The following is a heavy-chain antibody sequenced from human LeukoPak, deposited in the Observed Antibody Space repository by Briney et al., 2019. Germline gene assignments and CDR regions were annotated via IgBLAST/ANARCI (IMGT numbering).Heavy chain of an antibody. CDR1: GGSISSSTYY. V-gene: IGHV4-39*07. CDR3: ARGRGYSSSWDSRSAFDI. Sequence: SETLSLTCTVSGGSISSSTYYWGWIRQPPGKGLEWIGSIYYSGNTYYNPSLKSRVTISVDTSKNQFSLKLSSVTAADTAVYYCARGRGYSSSWDSRSAFDIWGQGTMVTVSS. D-gene: IGHD6-13*01. J-gene: IGHJ3*02. CDR2: IYYSGNT.